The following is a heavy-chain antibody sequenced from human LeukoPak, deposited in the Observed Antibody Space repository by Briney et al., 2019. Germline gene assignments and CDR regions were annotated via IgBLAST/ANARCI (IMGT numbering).Heavy chain of an antibody. Sequence: PGGSLRLSCAASGFTFSSYWMSWVRQAPGKGLEWVANIKQDGSEKYYVDSVKGRFTISRDNAKNSLYLQMNSLRAEDTAVYYCARDYYGSGPRGAFDIWGQGTMVTVTS. J-gene: IGHJ3*02. CDR2: IKQDGSEK. D-gene: IGHD3-10*01. V-gene: IGHV3-7*01. CDR1: GFTFSSYW. CDR3: ARDYYGSGPRGAFDI.